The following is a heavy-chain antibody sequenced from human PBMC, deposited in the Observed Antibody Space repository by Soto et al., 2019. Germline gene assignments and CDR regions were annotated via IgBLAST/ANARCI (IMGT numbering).Heavy chain of an antibody. CDR1: GFTFSSYA. Sequence: EVQLLESGGGLVQPGGSLRLSCAASGFTFSSYAMSWVRQAPGKGLEWVSAISGSGGSTYYADSVKGRFTISRDKSKNTLYLKMNSLRSEDTAVYYCAKDNMGTSDFDYWCQGTLVTVSS. D-gene: IGHD1-1*01. V-gene: IGHV3-23*01. CDR3: AKDNMGTSDFDY. J-gene: IGHJ4*02. CDR2: ISGSGGST.